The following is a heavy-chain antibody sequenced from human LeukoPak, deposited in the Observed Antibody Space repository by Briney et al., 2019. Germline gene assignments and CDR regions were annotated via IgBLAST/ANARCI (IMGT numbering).Heavy chain of an antibody. J-gene: IGHJ4*02. CDR3: AKGVACSSTSCSALDY. CDR1: GFTVSTKY. V-gene: IGHV3-66*02. D-gene: IGHD2-2*01. Sequence: GGSLRLSCAASGFTVSTKYMNWVRQAPGKGLEWVSSIYSSGSALYADSVKGRFTISRDNSKNTLYLQMNSLRAEDTAVYYCAKGVACSSTSCSALDYWGQGSLVTVSS. CDR2: IYSSGSA.